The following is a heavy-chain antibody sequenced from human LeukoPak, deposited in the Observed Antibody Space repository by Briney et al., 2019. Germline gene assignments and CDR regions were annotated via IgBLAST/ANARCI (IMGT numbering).Heavy chain of an antibody. CDR2: VNHSGST. Sequence: SETLSLTCAVYGGSFSGYYWSWIRQPPGKGLEWIGEVNHSGSTNYNPSLKSRATISVDTSKNQFSLKLSSVTAADTAVYYCARAMDYYDSSGYYYEEGRWFDPWGQGTLVTVSS. CDR3: ARAMDYYDSSGYYYEEGRWFDP. CDR1: GGSFSGYY. D-gene: IGHD3-22*01. V-gene: IGHV4-34*01. J-gene: IGHJ5*02.